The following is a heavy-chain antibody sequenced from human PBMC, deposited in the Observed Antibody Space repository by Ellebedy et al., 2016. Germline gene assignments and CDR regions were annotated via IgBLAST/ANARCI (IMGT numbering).Heavy chain of an antibody. CDR2: ITPNSGGT. Sequence: ASVKVSCKASGYTFTGYYMHWVRQAPGQGLEWLGWITPNSGGTNYAQKFQGWVTMTRDTSISTAYMELRSLRSDDTAVYYCARDSRVTFGGLIVYFDFWGQGTLVTVSS. CDR3: ARDSRVTFGGLIVYFDF. V-gene: IGHV1-2*04. J-gene: IGHJ4*02. CDR1: GYTFTGYY. D-gene: IGHD3-16*02.